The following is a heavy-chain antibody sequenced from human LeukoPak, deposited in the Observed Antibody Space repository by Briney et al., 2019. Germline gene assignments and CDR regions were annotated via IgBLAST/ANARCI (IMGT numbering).Heavy chain of an antibody. CDR3: AKAYSGYDSKSDY. J-gene: IGHJ4*02. V-gene: IGHV3-23*01. Sequence: GGSLRLSCAASGFTFSSYSMNWVRQAPGKGLEWVSAISGSGGSTYYADSVKGRFTISRDNSKNTLYLQMNSLRAEDTAVYYCAKAYSGYDSKSDYWGQGTLVTVSS. CDR2: ISGSGGST. CDR1: GFTFSSYS. D-gene: IGHD5-12*01.